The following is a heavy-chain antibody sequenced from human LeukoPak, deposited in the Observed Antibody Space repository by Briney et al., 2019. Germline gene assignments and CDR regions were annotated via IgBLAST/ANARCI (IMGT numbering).Heavy chain of an antibody. J-gene: IGHJ2*01. CDR1: GGSISSYY. V-gene: IGHV4-59*08. CDR2: IYYSGST. D-gene: IGHD3-22*01. CDR3: ARHYYYDSSGYYYWYFDL. Sequence: KASETLTLTCTVAGGSISSYYWSWIRQPPGKGLEWIGYIYYSGSTNYNPSLKSRVTISVDTSKNQFSLKLSSVTAADTAVYYCARHYYYDSSGYYYWYFDLWGRGTLVTVSS.